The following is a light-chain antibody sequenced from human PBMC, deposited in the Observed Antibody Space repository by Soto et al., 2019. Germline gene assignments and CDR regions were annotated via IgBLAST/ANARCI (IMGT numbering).Light chain of an antibody. V-gene: IGKV3-20*01. J-gene: IGKJ3*01. CDR1: QSVSNNY. CDR2: GTS. Sequence: EMVLTQPPGTLSLSPGERATLSCRASQSVSNNYLAWYQQKPGQAPSPLMYGTSSRATGIPDRLSGSGSGTDFTLTISRLEPEDFAMYYCQQYGSFPQFTFGPGTKVDIK. CDR3: QQYGSFPQFT.